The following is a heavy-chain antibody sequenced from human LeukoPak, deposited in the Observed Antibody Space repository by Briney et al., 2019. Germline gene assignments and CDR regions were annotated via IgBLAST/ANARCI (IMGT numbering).Heavy chain of an antibody. CDR3: ARDRGAKYYYDSSGYS. CDR1: GDSISGYY. J-gene: IGHJ4*02. D-gene: IGHD3-22*01. CDR2: IDNSGNT. V-gene: IGHV4-4*07. Sequence: PSGTLSLTCAVSGDSISGYYWIWIRQPAGKGLEWIGSIDNSGNTYYNPSLKSRVTISIDTSKNYFSLNLRSVAAADTAVYYCARDRGAKYYYDSSGYSWGQGTLVTVSS.